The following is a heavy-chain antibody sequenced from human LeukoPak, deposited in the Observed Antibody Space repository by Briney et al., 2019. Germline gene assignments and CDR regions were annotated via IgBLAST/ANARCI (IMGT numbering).Heavy chain of an antibody. V-gene: IGHV3-7*01. D-gene: IGHD3-22*01. CDR1: GFAFSRYW. Sequence: GGSLRLSCAGSGFAFSRYWMSWVRQAPGKGLGWVANIKQDGREKYYVYSVKGRFTISRDNAKNSLYLQLTSLRAEDPAVYFCARVEGGHYDSGTFDYWGQGSLVTVSS. CDR3: ARVEGGHYDSGTFDY. J-gene: IGHJ4*02. CDR2: IKQDGREK.